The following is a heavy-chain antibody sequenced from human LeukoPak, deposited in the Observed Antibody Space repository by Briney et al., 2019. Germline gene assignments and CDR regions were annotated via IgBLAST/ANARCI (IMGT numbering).Heavy chain of an antibody. J-gene: IGHJ4*02. CDR1: GYTFSSYG. D-gene: IGHD1-1*01. CDR3: ARRQGTTLNFDY. Sequence: ASVKVSCKASGYTFSSYGFSWVRQAPGQGLEWMGWINAYNGNTNYAQNLQGRVTMTTDTSTSTAYMELRSLRSDDTAVYYCARRQGTTLNFDYWGQGTLVTVSS. V-gene: IGHV1-18*01. CDR2: INAYNGNT.